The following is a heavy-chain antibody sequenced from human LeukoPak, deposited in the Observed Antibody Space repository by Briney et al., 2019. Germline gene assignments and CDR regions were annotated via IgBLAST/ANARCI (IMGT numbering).Heavy chain of an antibody. D-gene: IGHD5-24*01. Sequence: GGSLRLSCAASGFTFSDYYMSWIRQAPGKGLEWASYISSSGSTIYYADSVKGRFTISRDNAKNSLYLQMNSLRAEDAAVYYCARDSRDGYNTVWFDPWGQGTLVTVSS. CDR1: GFTFSDYY. V-gene: IGHV3-11*01. J-gene: IGHJ5*02. CDR2: ISSSGSTI. CDR3: ARDSRDGYNTVWFDP.